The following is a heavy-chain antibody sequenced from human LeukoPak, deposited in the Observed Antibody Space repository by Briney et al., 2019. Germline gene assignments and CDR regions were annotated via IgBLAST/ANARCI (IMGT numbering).Heavy chain of an antibody. D-gene: IGHD2-21*02. CDR1: GDSITDYY. CDR2: IYTNGIT. J-gene: IGHJ3*02. V-gene: IGHV4-4*07. CDR3: ARGVMTAIFAFDI. Sequence: SETLSLTCTVSGDSITDYYWSWIRQPAGKGLELIGRIYTNGITNYNPSLKIRVTTSVDTSKNQLSFRLSSVTAADTAVYYCARGVMTAIFAFDIWGQGTMVTVSS.